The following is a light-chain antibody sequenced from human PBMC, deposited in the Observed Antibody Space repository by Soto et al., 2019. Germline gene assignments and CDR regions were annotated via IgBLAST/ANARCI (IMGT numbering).Light chain of an antibody. CDR2: AAS. CDR3: QQSYSTLRT. CDR1: QSISSY. V-gene: IGKV1-39*01. J-gene: IGKJ1*01. Sequence: ESKMTPSPFSPSASVEDRETLSCRPSQSISSYLNWYQQKPGRAPKLLIYAASSLQSGVPSRFSGSGSGTDFTLTISSLQPEDFATYYCQQSYSTLRTFGQG.